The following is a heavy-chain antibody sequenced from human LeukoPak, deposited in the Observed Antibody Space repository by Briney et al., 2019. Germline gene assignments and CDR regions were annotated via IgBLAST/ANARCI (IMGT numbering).Heavy chain of an antibody. CDR2: IYHSGST. Sequence: SETLSLTCGVSGGSISNTNWWSWVRQPPGKGLEWNGEIYHSGSTNYNPSLKSRVTISVDKSKNQFSLKLSSVTAADTAVYYCATSGRGYYGMDVWGQGTTVTVSS. V-gene: IGHV4-4*02. CDR3: ATSGRGYYGMDV. J-gene: IGHJ6*02. CDR1: GGSISNTNW.